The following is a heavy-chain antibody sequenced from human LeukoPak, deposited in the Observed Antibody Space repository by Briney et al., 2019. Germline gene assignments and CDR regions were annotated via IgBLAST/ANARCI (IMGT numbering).Heavy chain of an antibody. Sequence: PSETLSLTCTVSGGSISSYYWSWIRQPAGKGLEWIGRIYTSGSTNYNPSLKSRVTMSVDTSKNQFSLKLSSVTAADTAVYYCARDRYYDSSGYYYYYYMDVWGKGTTVTVSS. V-gene: IGHV4-4*07. CDR2: IYTSGST. J-gene: IGHJ6*03. CDR1: GGSISSYY. CDR3: ARDRYYDSSGYYYYYYMDV. D-gene: IGHD3-22*01.